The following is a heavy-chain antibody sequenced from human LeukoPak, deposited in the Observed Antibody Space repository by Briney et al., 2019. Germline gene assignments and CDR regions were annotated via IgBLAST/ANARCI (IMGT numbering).Heavy chain of an antibody. J-gene: IGHJ5*01. Sequence: SETLSLTCTVSGDSISGSYWSWIRQPAGKGLQWIGRISTSGSTNYNPSLKSRVTISVDTSKNQLSLKVTSMTAAGSAVYYCSRLFVTGVDGRGWFHSWGQGTLVTVSS. D-gene: IGHD1-14*01. CDR3: SRLFVTGVDGRGWFHS. CDR2: ISTSGST. V-gene: IGHV4-4*07. CDR1: GDSISGSY.